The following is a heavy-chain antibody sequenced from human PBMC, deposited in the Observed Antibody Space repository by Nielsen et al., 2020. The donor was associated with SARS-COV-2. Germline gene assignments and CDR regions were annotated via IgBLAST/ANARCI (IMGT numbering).Heavy chain of an antibody. CDR2: IYYSGST. J-gene: IGHJ4*02. D-gene: IGHD3-3*01. CDR3: ARDLGQRICGVVINRVFDY. Sequence: WIRQPPGKGLEWIGYIYYSGSTNYNPSLKSRVTISVDTSKNQFSLKLSSVTAADTAVYYCARDLGQRICGVVINRVFDYWGQGTLVTVSS. V-gene: IGHV4-59*01.